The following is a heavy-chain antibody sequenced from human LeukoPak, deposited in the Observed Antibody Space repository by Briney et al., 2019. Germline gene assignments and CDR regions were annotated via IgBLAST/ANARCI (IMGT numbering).Heavy chain of an antibody. V-gene: IGHV1-18*01. D-gene: IGHD3-10*01. J-gene: IGHJ4*02. CDR2: ISAYNGNT. Sequence: ASVKVSCKASGYTFTSYGISWVRQAPGQGLEWMGWISAYNGNTNYAQKLQGRVTMTTDKSTSTAYMELSSLRSEDTAVYYCARDRANLLWFGELFPSFDYWGQGTLVTVSS. CDR1: GYTFTSYG. CDR3: ARDRANLLWFGELFPSFDY.